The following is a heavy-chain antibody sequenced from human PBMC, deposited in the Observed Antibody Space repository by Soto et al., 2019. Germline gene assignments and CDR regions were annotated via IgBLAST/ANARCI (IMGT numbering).Heavy chain of an antibody. CDR2: IIPIFGTA. J-gene: IGHJ4*02. V-gene: IGHV1-69*13. CDR1: GCTFSSYA. D-gene: IGHD4-17*01. Sequence: SVKVSCKASGCTFSSYAISWVRQAAGQGLEWMGGIIPIFGTANYAQKFQGRVTITADESTSTAYMELSSLRSEDTAVYYCARGGTTVNKGIFEYWGQGTLVIVSS. CDR3: ARGGTTVNKGIFEY.